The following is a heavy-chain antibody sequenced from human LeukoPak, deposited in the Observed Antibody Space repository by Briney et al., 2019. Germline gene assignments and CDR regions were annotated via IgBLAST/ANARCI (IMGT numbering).Heavy chain of an antibody. D-gene: IGHD2-15*01. CDR2: IWYEGNNK. J-gene: IGHJ6*02. CDR3: ARVGCSGGSCYSRGDYYYGMDV. V-gene: IGHV3-33*01. Sequence: PGRSLRLSCAASGFTFSSFGMHWVRQAPGKGVECVAVIWYEGNNKHFADSVKGRFTISRDNAKSSLYLQMNSLRAEDTAVYFCARVGCSGGSCYSRGDYYYGMDVWGQGTTVTVSS. CDR1: GFTFSSFG.